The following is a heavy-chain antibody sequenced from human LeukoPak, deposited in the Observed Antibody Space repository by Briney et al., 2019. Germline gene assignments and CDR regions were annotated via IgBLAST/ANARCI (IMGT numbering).Heavy chain of an antibody. D-gene: IGHD1-7*01. CDR3: ARVRRDELTDY. CDR1: GGSISSGGYS. CDR2: IYYSGST. J-gene: IGHJ4*02. Sequence: SETLSLTCTVSGGSISSGGYSWSWIRQHPGKGLEWIGYIYYSGSTYYNPSLKSRVTISVDTSKNQFSLKLSSVTAADTAVYYCARVRRDELTDYWGQGTLVTVSS. V-gene: IGHV4-31*03.